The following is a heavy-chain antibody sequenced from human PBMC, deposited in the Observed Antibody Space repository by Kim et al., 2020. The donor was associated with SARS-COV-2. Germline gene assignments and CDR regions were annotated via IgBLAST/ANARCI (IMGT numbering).Heavy chain of an antibody. D-gene: IGHD3-22*01. Sequence: GGSLRLSCAASGFTFSRYGMHWVRQAPGKGLEWVAVIWYDGSNKYYADSVKGRFTISKDNSKNTLYLQMNGLRAEDTAVYYCATDEGHGSGDYYIDYWC. CDR1: GFTFSRYG. CDR2: IWYDGSNK. J-gene: IGHJ4*01. V-gene: IGHV3-33*01. CDR3: ATDEGHGSGDYYIDY.